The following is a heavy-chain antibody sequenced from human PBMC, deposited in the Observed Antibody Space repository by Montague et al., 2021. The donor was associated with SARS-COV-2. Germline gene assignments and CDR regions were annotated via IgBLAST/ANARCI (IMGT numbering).Heavy chain of an antibody. V-gene: IGHV2-5*01. Sequence: PALVKPTQTLTLTCTFSGFSLNTSGVGVTWVRQPPGKALEWLALIYWNDDKHYSPSVKSRITITKDTSKNQVVLIMTNMDPVDTGTYYCARYDVGNRGFEFWGQGTLVTVSS. CDR2: IYWNDDK. D-gene: IGHD5-12*01. CDR1: GFSLNTSGVG. J-gene: IGHJ4*02. CDR3: ARYDVGNRGFEF.